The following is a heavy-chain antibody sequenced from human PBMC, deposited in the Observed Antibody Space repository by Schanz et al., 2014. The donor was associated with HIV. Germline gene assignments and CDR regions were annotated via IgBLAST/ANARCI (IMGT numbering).Heavy chain of an antibody. J-gene: IGHJ4*02. CDR1: GFTFSDYY. V-gene: IGHV3-23*04. Sequence: VQLVESGGGLVKPGGSLRLSCAVSGFTFSDYYMSWIRQAPGKGLEWVSGMRGSDDSTFYADSVKGRFTISRDNSKNTLYFQMNSLRAEDTAIYYCAKTSYGWYFDYWGQGTLVTVSP. CDR3: AKTSYGWYFDY. CDR2: MRGSDDST. D-gene: IGHD6-19*01.